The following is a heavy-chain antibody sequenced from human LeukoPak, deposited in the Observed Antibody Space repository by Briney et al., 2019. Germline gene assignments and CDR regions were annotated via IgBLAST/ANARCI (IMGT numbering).Heavy chain of an antibody. V-gene: IGHV5-51*01. D-gene: IGHD3-10*01. Sequence: AGESLKISCKGSGYSFTSYWIGWVRQMPGKGLEWMGIIYPGDSDTRYSPSFQGQFTISADKSISTAYLQWSSLKASDTAMYYCARPQSMTGVAAFDIWGQGTMVTVSS. CDR1: GYSFTSYW. CDR2: IYPGDSDT. CDR3: ARPQSMTGVAAFDI. J-gene: IGHJ3*02.